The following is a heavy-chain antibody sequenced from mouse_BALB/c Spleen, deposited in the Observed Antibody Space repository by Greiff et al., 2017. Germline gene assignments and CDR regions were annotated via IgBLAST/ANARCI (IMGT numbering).Heavy chain of an antibody. J-gene: IGHJ2*01. CDR1: GFTFSSYA. CDR2: ISSGGST. V-gene: IGHV5-6-5*01. CDR3: ARGRGYFDY. Sequence: EVHLVESGGGLVKPGGSLKLSCAASGFTFSSYAMSWVRQTPEKRLEWVASISSGGSTYYPDSVKGRFTISRDNARNILCLQMSSLRSEDTAMYYCARGRGYFDYWGQGTTLTVSS.